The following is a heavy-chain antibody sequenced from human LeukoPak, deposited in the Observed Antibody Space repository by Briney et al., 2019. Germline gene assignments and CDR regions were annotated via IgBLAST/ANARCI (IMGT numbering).Heavy chain of an antibody. V-gene: IGHV4-39*01. Sequence: SETLSLTCTVSGGSISSSSYYWGWLRQPPGKGLEWIVSIYYSGSTYYNPSLKSRLTISVDTSKNQFSLKLSSVTAADTAVYYCARGLGSYSSSWYGYWGQGTLVTVSS. D-gene: IGHD6-13*01. CDR1: GGSISSSSYY. CDR3: ARGLGSYSSSWYGY. J-gene: IGHJ4*02. CDR2: IYYSGST.